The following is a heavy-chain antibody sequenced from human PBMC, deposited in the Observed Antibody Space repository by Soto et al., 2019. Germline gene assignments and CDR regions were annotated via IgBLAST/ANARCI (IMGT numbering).Heavy chain of an antibody. J-gene: IGHJ5*02. Sequence: XSVKXSCKASGCTFTRYAMHWARQAPERRLEWIGCLXAGHGXTQPSQKFQGXXPISRHTXXNTDYMELTSLRSEHTAVYYCARDRQQLNGFDPWGQGTLVTDSS. CDR1: GCTFTRYA. D-gene: IGHD6-13*01. CDR2: LXAGHGXT. CDR3: ARDRQQLNGFDP. V-gene: IGHV1-3*01.